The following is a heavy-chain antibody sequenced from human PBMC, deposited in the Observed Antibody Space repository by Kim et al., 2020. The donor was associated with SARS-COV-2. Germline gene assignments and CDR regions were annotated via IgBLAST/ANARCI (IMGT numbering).Heavy chain of an antibody. J-gene: IGHJ5*02. CDR2: IIPILGIA. Sequence: SVKVSCKASGGTFSSYAISWVRQAPGQGLEWMGRIIPILGIANYAQKFQGRVTITADKSTSTAYMELSSLRSEDTAVYYCAREGFGQQLDYNWFDPWGQGTLVTVSS. V-gene: IGHV1-69*04. CDR1: GGTFSSYA. CDR3: AREGFGQQLDYNWFDP. D-gene: IGHD6-13*01.